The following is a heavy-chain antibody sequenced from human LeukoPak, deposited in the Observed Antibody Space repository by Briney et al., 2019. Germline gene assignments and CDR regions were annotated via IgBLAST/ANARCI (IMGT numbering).Heavy chain of an antibody. CDR3: AKGRDYYVDY. Sequence: GGSLRLSCAASGFTFSSYGMHWVRQAPGKGLEWVAFIRYDGTEKYYADSVRGRFTISRDNSKNTLYLQMNILRVGDTAVYHCAKGRDYYVDYWGQGTLVTVSS. D-gene: IGHD3-10*02. V-gene: IGHV3-30*02. J-gene: IGHJ4*02. CDR1: GFTFSSYG. CDR2: IRYDGTEK.